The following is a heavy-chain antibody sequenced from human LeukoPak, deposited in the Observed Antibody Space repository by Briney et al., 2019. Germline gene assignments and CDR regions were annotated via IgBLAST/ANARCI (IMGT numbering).Heavy chain of an antibody. V-gene: IGHV4-34*01. J-gene: IGHJ4*02. Sequence: PSETLSLTCAVYGGSFSGYYWSWIRQPPGKGLEWIGEINHSGSTNYNPSLKSRVTISVDTSKNQFSLKLSSVTAADTAVYYCARWVGYCSSTSCYMDYWGQGTLDTVSS. CDR3: ARWVGYCSSTSCYMDY. CDR1: GGSFSGYY. CDR2: INHSGST. D-gene: IGHD2-2*02.